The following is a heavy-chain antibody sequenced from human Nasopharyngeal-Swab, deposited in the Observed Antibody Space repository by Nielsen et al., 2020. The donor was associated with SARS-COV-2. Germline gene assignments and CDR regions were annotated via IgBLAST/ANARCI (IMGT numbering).Heavy chain of an antibody. D-gene: IGHD3-3*01. CDR2: ISGSGGTT. CDR1: GFTFSSYA. Sequence: GESLKISCAASGFTFSSYAMSWVRQAPGKGLEWVSAISGSGGTTYYADYVKGRLTISRDNSKNTLYLQMNSLRAEDTAVYYCAKSLGFSATFGVAFILEAFDIWGQGTMVTVSS. J-gene: IGHJ3*02. V-gene: IGHV3-23*01. CDR3: AKSLGFSATFGVAFILEAFDI.